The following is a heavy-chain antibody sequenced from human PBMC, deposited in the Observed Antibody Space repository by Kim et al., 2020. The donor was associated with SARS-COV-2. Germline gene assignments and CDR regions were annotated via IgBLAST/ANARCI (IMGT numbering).Heavy chain of an antibody. Sequence: SQTLSLTCAISGDSVSSTSVVWNWIRQSPSRGLEWLGRTFYRSKWYSDYAPSVKSRIIISPDTSKNQFTLQLSSVTWDDTAVYYCARLIGGSWIDYWGQGTPVTVSS. CDR1: GDSVSSTSVV. CDR3: ARLIGGSWIDY. J-gene: IGHJ4*02. D-gene: IGHD6-13*01. CDR2: TFYRSKWYS. V-gene: IGHV6-1*01.